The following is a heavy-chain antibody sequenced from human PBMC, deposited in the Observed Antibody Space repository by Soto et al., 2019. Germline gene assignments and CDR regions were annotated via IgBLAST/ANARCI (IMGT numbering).Heavy chain of an antibody. CDR1: GGTFSSYA. V-gene: IGHV1-69*12. J-gene: IGHJ6*02. CDR3: ARPPDYGDYEPFLDQYGMDV. CDR2: IIPIFGTA. Sequence: QVQLVQSGAEVKKPGSSVKVSCKASGGTFSSYAISWVRQAPGQGLEWMGGIIPIFGTANYAQKFQGRVTITADEPTSTAYMGLSSLRSEDTAVYYCARPPDYGDYEPFLDQYGMDVWGQGTTVTVSS. D-gene: IGHD4-17*01.